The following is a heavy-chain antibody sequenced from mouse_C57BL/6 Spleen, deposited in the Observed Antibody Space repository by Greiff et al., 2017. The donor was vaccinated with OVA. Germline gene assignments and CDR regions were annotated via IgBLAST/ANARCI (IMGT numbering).Heavy chain of an antibody. D-gene: IGHD4-1*01. V-gene: IGHV1-50*01. CDR2: IDPSDSYT. CDR1: GYTFTSYW. CDR3: ARRGTGYWYFDV. J-gene: IGHJ1*03. Sequence: QVQLQQPGAELVKPGASVKLSCKASGYTFTSYWMQWVKQRPGQGLEWIGGIDPSDSYTNYNQQFKGKATLTVDTSSSTAYMQLSSLTSEDSAVYYCARRGTGYWYFDVWGTGTTVTVSS.